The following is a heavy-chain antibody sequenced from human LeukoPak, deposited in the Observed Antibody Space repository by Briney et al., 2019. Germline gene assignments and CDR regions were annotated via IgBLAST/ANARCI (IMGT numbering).Heavy chain of an antibody. CDR1: GFTFSSYA. V-gene: IGHV3-30-3*01. CDR2: ISYDGSSK. D-gene: IGHD2-2*01. J-gene: IGHJ4*02. CDR3: ARVRGYCSSTNCYSDY. Sequence: GTSLRLSCATSGFTFSSYAMHWVRQAPGKGLEWVAVISYDGSSKYYADSVKGRFTISRDNSKNTLYLQMNSLRAEDTAVYYCARVRGYCSSTNCYSDYWGQGNLVTVSS.